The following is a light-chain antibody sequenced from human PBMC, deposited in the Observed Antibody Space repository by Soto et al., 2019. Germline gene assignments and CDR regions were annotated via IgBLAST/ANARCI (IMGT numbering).Light chain of an antibody. J-gene: IGKJ5*01. CDR3: QQRTNWPA. CDR2: DAS. CDR1: ESVRTS. V-gene: IGKV3-11*01. Sequence: ETVLTQSPGTLSLSPGERATLSCRASESVRTSLAWYQQKPGQAPRLLIYDASNRATGIPARFSGSGSGTDFTLTISSLEPEDFAVYYCQQRTNWPAFGQGARLEIK.